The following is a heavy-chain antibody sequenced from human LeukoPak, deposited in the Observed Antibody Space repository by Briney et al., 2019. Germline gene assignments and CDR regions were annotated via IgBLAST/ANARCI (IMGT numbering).Heavy chain of an antibody. Sequence: PGGSLRLSCAASGFTVSTNYMSWVRQAPGKGLEWVSAISGSGGSTYYADSVKGRFTISRDNSKNTLYLQMNSLRAEDTAVYYCAKERSGYYDSSGPPGYWGQGTLVTVSS. CDR1: GFTVSTNY. J-gene: IGHJ4*02. D-gene: IGHD3-22*01. V-gene: IGHV3-23*01. CDR3: AKERSGYYDSSGPPGY. CDR2: ISGSGGST.